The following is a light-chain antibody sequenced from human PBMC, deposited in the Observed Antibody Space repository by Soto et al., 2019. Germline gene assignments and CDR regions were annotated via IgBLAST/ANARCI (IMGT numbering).Light chain of an antibody. CDR3: CSYAGACTYV. V-gene: IGLV2-11*01. Sequence: QSALTQPRSVSGSPGHSVTISCTGTSSDIGGYSYVSWYQQHPGKAPKLLISDVSKRPSGVPDRFSGSKFGNTASLTISGLQAEDEADYYCCSYAGACTYVFGGGTKLTVL. CDR2: DVS. J-gene: IGLJ1*01. CDR1: SSDIGGYSY.